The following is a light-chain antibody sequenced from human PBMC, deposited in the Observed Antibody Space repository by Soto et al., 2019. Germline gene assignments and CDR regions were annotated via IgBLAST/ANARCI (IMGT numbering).Light chain of an antibody. CDR2: EVS. J-gene: IGLJ1*01. CDR1: SSDVGAFNH. Sequence: QSALTQPASVSGSPGQSITISCTGTSSDVGAFNHVPWYQQHPGKAPKLMISEVSNRPSGLSNRFSGSKSGNMASLTISGLQADDEADYYCSSFTTSSAPFVFGTGTKLTVL. V-gene: IGLV2-14*01. CDR3: SSFTTSSAPFV.